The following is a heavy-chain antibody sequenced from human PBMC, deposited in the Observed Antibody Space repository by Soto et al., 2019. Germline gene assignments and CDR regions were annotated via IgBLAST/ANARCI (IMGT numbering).Heavy chain of an antibody. CDR2: ISAYNGNT. CDR1: GYTFTSYG. V-gene: IGHV1-18*01. D-gene: IGHD5-18*01. J-gene: IGHJ4*02. CDR3: ARGGCGYRYVLDY. Sequence: ASVKVSCKASGYTFTSYGISWLRQSPGQGLEWMGWISAYNGNTNYAQKLQGRVTMTTDTSTSTAYMELKSMRSADTAAYYCARGGCGYRYVLDYWGEGTLVTVSA.